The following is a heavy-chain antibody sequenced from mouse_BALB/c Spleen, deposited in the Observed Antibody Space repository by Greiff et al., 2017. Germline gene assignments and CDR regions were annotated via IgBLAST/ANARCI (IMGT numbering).Heavy chain of an antibody. Sequence: SGAELMKPGASVKISCKATGYTFSSYWIEWVKQRPGHGLEWIGEILPGSGSTNYNEKFKGKATFTADTSSNTAYMQLSSLTSEDSAVYYCARSLYGNYLAWFAYWGQGTLVTVSA. CDR2: ILPGSGST. V-gene: IGHV1-9*01. CDR1: GYTFSSYW. CDR3: ARSLYGNYLAWFAY. D-gene: IGHD2-1*01. J-gene: IGHJ3*01.